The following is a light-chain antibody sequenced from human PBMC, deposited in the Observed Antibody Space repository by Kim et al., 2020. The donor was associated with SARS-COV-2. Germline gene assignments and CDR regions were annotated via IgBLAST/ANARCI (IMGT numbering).Light chain of an antibody. CDR2: AAS. Sequence: DIQMTQSPSSLAASVGDRVTIACRASQSINTYLNWYQQKPGKAPKLLIYAASTLQSGVPSRFSGSGSGTDFTLTISSLQPEDFATYYCQQSHTAPLLTFGGGTTVDIK. CDR3: QQSHTAPLLT. J-gene: IGKJ4*01. CDR1: QSINTY. V-gene: IGKV1-39*01.